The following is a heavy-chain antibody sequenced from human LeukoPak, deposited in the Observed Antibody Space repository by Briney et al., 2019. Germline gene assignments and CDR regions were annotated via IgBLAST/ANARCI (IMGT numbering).Heavy chain of an antibody. Sequence: PSETLSLTCTVSGGSIRSYYWSWIRQPPGKGLDWIGHIYSGSPKYNPSLESRVTISVDTSKNPFSLKLSSVTAADTAVYYCARHRGSSGWYYFDYWGQGTLVSVPS. CDR1: GGSIRSYY. J-gene: IGHJ4*02. CDR3: ARHRGSSGWYYFDY. V-gene: IGHV4-59*08. D-gene: IGHD6-19*01. CDR2: IYSGSP.